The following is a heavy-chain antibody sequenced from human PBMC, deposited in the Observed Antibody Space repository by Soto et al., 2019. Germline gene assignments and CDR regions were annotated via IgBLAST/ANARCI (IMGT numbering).Heavy chain of an antibody. CDR3: ARLYYDNSGRPPDYFDY. V-gene: IGHV4-39*01. D-gene: IGHD3-22*01. CDR1: GASISSDDYY. CDR2: VYYSGNT. J-gene: IGHJ4*02. Sequence: KPSETLSLTCTVSGASISSDDYYWGWIRQPPGKGLEWIGSVYYSGNTYYNPSLKTRVTISVDTSKNQFSLKLSSVTAADTAVYYFARLYYDNSGRPPDYFDYWGQGSLVTVSS.